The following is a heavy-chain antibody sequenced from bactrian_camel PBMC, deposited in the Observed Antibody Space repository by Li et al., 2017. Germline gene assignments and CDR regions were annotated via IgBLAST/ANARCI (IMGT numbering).Heavy chain of an antibody. CDR3: ATVSPYAGVWSDKFSY. Sequence: VQLVESGGGLVQPGGSLKLSCDASRLPYAFTNADMSWVRQAPGKGLEWVSTINSGGDTTYYADSVKGRFSIARDNAKNTLYLQMNSLETEDTAVYYCATVSPYAGVWSDKFSYWGQGTQVTVS. CDR1: RLPYAFTNAD. V-gene: IGHV3S40*01. CDR2: INSGGDTT. J-gene: IGHJ4*01. D-gene: IGHD3*01.